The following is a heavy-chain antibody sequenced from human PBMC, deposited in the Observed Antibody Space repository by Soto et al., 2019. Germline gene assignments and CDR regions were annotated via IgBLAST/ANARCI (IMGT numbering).Heavy chain of an antibody. CDR2: IYYSGGT. D-gene: IGHD1-26*01. Sequence: QVQLQESGPGLVKPSGTLSLTCTVSGGSISSYYWSWIRQPPGKGLEWIGYIYYSGGTNYNPSLKSRVTISVASSKNHFSLKLSSVTAADTAVYYCARRYGGNLDYWGQGTLVTVSS. CDR3: ARRYGGNLDY. J-gene: IGHJ4*02. CDR1: GGSISSYY. V-gene: IGHV4-59*08.